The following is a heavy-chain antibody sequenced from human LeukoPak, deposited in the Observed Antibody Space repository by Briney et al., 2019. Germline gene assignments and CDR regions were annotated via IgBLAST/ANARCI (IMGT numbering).Heavy chain of an antibody. D-gene: IGHD2-15*01. CDR3: ARVVCSGGSCPYFDP. V-gene: IGHV4-61*02. CDR1: GGSISSGGYY. J-gene: IGHJ5*02. Sequence: PSETLSLTCTVSGGSISSGGYYWSWIRQPAGKGLEWIGRIYTSGSTNYNPSLKSRVTISVDTSKNQFSLKLSSVTAADTAVHYCARVVCSGGSCPYFDPWGQGTLVTVSS. CDR2: IYTSGST.